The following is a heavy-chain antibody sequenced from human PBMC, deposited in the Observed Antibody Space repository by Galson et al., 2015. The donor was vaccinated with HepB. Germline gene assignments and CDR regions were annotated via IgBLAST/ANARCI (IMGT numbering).Heavy chain of an antibody. V-gene: IGHV3-30-3*01. D-gene: IGHD2-15*01. Sequence: SLRLSCAASGFFFSNYVLHWVRQAPGKGLEWVATISYDGSNKYYADSVTGRFTISRDNSKNTLFLLLNSLSAEDTAIYYCARDREGYCSGGSCYWGVVDYWGQGTLVTVSS. CDR3: ARDREGYCSGGSCYWGVVDY. CDR1: GFFFSNYV. CDR2: ISYDGSNK. J-gene: IGHJ4*02.